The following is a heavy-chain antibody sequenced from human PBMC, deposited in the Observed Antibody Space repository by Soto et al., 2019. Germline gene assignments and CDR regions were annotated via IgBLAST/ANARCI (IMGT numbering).Heavy chain of an antibody. CDR1: GYTFIGYY. D-gene: IGHD2-21*02. V-gene: IGHV1-2*02. Sequence: ASVKVSCKASGYTFIGYYMHWVRQAPGKGLEWIGWIKPDSGGTDYAQKFQGRVTMTRDTSISTAYMELSKLISDDTAVYYCATQFHHCGGDCYRGPYFGMDVWGQGTTVTVSS. CDR2: IKPDSGGT. CDR3: ATQFHHCGGDCYRGPYFGMDV. J-gene: IGHJ6*02.